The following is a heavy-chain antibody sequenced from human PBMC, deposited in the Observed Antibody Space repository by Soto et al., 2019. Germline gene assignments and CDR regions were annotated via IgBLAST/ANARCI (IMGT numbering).Heavy chain of an antibody. D-gene: IGHD6-13*01. CDR3: AKGGSSWYLHY. V-gene: IGHV3-30*18. CDR2: ISYDGSNK. Sequence: QVQLVESGGGVVQPGRSLRLSCAASGFTFSSYGMHWVRQAPGKGLEWVAVISYDGSNKYYADSVKGRFTISRDNSKNTLYLHMNSLRAEHTAVYYCAKGGSSWYLHYWGQGTLVTVSS. J-gene: IGHJ4*02. CDR1: GFTFSSYG.